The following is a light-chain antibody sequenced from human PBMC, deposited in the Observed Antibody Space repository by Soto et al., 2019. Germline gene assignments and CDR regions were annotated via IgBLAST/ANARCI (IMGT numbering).Light chain of an antibody. J-gene: IGKJ1*01. CDR3: QQYGSSPWT. V-gene: IGKV3-20*01. Sequence: EIVWTHSPGTLSLSPCERATLSFSASQSVSSSYLAWYQQKPGQAPRLLIYGASSRATGIPDRFSGSGSGTDFTLTISRLEPEDFAVYYCQQYGSSPWTFGQGTKVDTK. CDR1: QSVSSSY. CDR2: GAS.